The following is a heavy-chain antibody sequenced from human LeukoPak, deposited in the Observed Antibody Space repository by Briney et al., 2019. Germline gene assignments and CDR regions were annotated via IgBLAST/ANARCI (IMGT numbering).Heavy chain of an antibody. CDR1: GYTFTSYG. J-gene: IGHJ6*03. V-gene: IGHV1-18*01. CDR3: ARDHYYYYYMDV. CDR2: ISAYNGNT. Sequence: ASVKASCKASGYTFTSYGISWVRQAPGQGLEWMGWISAYNGNTNYAQKLQGRVTMTTDTSTSTAYMELRSLRSDDTAVYYCARDHYYYYYMDVWGKGTTVTVSS.